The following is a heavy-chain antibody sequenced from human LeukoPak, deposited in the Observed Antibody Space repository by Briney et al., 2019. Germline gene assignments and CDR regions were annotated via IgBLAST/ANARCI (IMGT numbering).Heavy chain of an antibody. V-gene: IGHV3-30*18. CDR1: GFTFSSYG. Sequence: GGSLRLSCAATGFTFSSYGMHWVRQAPGKGLEWVAVISYDVTNKYYVDSVKGRFTISRDNSENTLYLQMNSLRAEDTAVYYCAKDGGTSGYYAGFVDYWGQGIKVTVSS. CDR3: AKDGGTSGYYAGFVDY. D-gene: IGHD3-22*01. J-gene: IGHJ4*02. CDR2: ISYDVTNK.